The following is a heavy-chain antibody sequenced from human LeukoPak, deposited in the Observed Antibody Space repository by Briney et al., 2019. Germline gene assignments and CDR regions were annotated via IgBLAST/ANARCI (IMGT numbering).Heavy chain of an antibody. CDR3: VRGDSRDF. Sequence: PGGSLRLSCAASGFTFSTYTMNWVRQAPGKGLEWVSSISSSSSTIYYADSLKGRFTISRDNAKNSLYLQMNSLRAEDTAVYYCVRGDSRDFWGQGTLVTVSS. CDR2: ISSSSSTI. CDR1: GFTFSTYT. J-gene: IGHJ4*02. D-gene: IGHD6-13*01. V-gene: IGHV3-21*01.